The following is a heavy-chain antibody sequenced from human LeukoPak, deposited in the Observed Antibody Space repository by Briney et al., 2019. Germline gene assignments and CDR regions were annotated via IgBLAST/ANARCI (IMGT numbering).Heavy chain of an antibody. J-gene: IGHJ4*02. CDR1: GYTFTSYG. D-gene: IGHD2-2*01. CDR2: ISAYNGNT. CDR3: ARDGDYCSSTSCSFFDY. Sequence: ASVKVSCKASGYTFTSYGISWVRQAPGQGLEWMGWISAYNGNTNYAQKLQGRVTMTTDTSTSTAYMELRSLRSDDTAVYYCARDGDYCSSTSCSFFDYWGQGTLVTVCS. V-gene: IGHV1-18*01.